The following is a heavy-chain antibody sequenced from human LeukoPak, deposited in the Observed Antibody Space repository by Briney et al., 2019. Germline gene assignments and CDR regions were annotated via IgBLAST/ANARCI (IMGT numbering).Heavy chain of an antibody. V-gene: IGHV3-20*01. D-gene: IGHD6-13*01. CDR2: INWNGGST. CDR3: ARVCRWGIAAAGTNGWFDP. CDR1: GFTFDDYG. Sequence: GGSLRLSCAASGFTFDDYGMSWVRQAPGKGLEWVSGINWNGGSTGYADSVKGRFTISRDNAKNSLYLQMNSLRAEDTALYHCARVCRWGIAAAGTNGWFDPWGQGTLVTVSS. J-gene: IGHJ5*02.